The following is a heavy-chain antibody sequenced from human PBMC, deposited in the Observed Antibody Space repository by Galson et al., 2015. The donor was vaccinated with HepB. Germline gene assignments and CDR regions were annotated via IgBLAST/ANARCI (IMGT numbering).Heavy chain of an antibody. CDR2: IYYSGST. CDR1: GGSVSSGGYY. D-gene: IGHD6-25*01. CDR3: ARVGNSGPYFFDY. Sequence: TLSLTCTVSGGSVSSGGYYWSWIRQHPGKGLEWIGYIYYSGSTYYIPSLKSRLTISVDTSKNQFSLKLSSVTAADTAVYYCARVGNSGPYFFDYWGQGTLVTVPS. J-gene: IGHJ4*02. V-gene: IGHV4-31*03.